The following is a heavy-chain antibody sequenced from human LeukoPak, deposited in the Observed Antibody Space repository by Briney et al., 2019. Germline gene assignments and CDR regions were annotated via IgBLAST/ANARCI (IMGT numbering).Heavy chain of an antibody. CDR1: GGSLSGFY. Sequence: SETLSLTCTVSGGSLSGFYWSWIRQPPGKGLEWIGYIYSTGSTSYNPSLQSRVTISEDTSKSQFSLKLTSVTAADTAVYSCARRRWYVDYWGQGNLVSVSS. V-gene: IGHV4-59*12. CDR3: ARRRWYVDY. J-gene: IGHJ4*02. CDR2: IYSTGST. D-gene: IGHD5-24*01.